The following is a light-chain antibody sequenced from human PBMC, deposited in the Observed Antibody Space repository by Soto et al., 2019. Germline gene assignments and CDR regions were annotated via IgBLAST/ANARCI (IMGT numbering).Light chain of an antibody. V-gene: IGLV1-40*01. J-gene: IGLJ1*01. Sequence: QSVLTQPPSVSGAPGQRVTISCTGSSSNIGAGYDVHWYQQLPGTAPKLLIYANNNRPSGVPDRFSGSKSGTSASLAITGLQAEDEADYYCQSYDNSLSVLYFFGTGTKVTVL. CDR1: SSNIGAGYD. CDR2: ANN. CDR3: QSYDNSLSVLYF.